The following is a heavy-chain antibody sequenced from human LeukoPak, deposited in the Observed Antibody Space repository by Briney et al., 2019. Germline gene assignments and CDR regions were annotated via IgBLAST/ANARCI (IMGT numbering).Heavy chain of an antibody. CDR2: IYNGGST. D-gene: IGHD3-22*01. J-gene: IGHJ4*02. CDR3: ARAEYYYDSSGYYYGYYFDY. Sequence: GGSLRLSCAASGFTVSSNYMSWVRQAPGKGLEWVSVIYNGGSTYYADSVKGRFTISRDNSKNTLYLQMNSLRAEDTAVYYCARAEYYYDSSGYYYGYYFDYWGQGTLVTVSS. V-gene: IGHV3-53*01. CDR1: GFTVSSNY.